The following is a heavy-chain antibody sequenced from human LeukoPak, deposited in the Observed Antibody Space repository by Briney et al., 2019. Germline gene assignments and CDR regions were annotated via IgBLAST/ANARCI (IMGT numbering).Heavy chain of an antibody. V-gene: IGHV4-59*01. CDR3: GGSYYYYYMDV. D-gene: IGHD1-26*01. Sequence: SETLSLTCTVSGGSISSYYWSWIRQPPGKGLEWIGYIYYSGSTNYNPSLKSRVTISVDTSKNQFSLKLSSVTAADTAVYYCGGSYYYYYMDVWGKGTTVTVSS. CDR1: GGSISSYY. CDR2: IYYSGST. J-gene: IGHJ6*03.